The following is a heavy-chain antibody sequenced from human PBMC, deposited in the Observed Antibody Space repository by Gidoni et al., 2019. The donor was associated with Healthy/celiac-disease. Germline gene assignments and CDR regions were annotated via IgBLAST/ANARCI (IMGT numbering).Heavy chain of an antibody. CDR3: AGSSSWYFNWFDP. CDR1: GFPFSSYS. V-gene: IGHV3-48*02. J-gene: IGHJ5*02. Sequence: EVQLVESGGGLVQPGGSLSLSCAASGFPFSSYSMNWVRQAPGKGLEWVSYISSSSSTIYYADSVKGRFTISRDNAKNSLYLQMNSLRDEDTAVYYCAGSSSWYFNWFDPWGQGTLVTVSS. CDR2: ISSSSSTI. D-gene: IGHD6-13*01.